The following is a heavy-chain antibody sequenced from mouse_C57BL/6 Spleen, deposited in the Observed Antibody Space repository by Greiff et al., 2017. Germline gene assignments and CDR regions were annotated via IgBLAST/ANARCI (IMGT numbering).Heavy chain of an antibody. D-gene: IGHD1-1*01. J-gene: IGHJ2*01. V-gene: IGHV1-80*01. CDR2: IYPGDGDT. CDR3: ARRPITTVVAPDFDY. CDR1: GYAFSSYW. Sequence: QVQLQQSGAELVKPGASVKISCKASGYAFSSYWMNWVKQRPGKGLEWIGQIYPGDGDTNYNGKFKGKATLTADKSSSTAYMQLSSLTSEDSAVYFCARRPITTVVAPDFDYWGQGTTLTVSS.